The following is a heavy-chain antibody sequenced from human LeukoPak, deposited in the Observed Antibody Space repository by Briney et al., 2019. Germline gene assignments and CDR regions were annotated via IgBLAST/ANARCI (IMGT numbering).Heavy chain of an antibody. CDR3: ARRSVLWFGELLSAYYYGMDV. CDR2: ISWNSGSI. V-gene: IGHV3-9*01. J-gene: IGHJ6*02. CDR1: GFTFDDYA. Sequence: GGSLRLSCAASGFTFDDYAMHWVRQAPGKGLEWVSGISWNSGSIGYADSVKGRFTISRDNAKNSLYLQMNSLRAEDTALYYCARRSVLWFGELLSAYYYGMDVWGQGTTVTVSS. D-gene: IGHD3-10*01.